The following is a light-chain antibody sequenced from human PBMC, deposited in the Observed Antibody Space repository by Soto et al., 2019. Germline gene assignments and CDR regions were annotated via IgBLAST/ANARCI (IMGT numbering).Light chain of an antibody. V-gene: IGKV1-39*01. CDR3: QQYNSYS. CDR1: QSISSY. CDR2: AAS. Sequence: DIQMTQSTSSLSASVGDRVTITCRASQSISSYLNWYQQKPGKAPKLLIHAASSLQSGVPSRFSGSGSGTEFTLTISSLQPDDFATYYCQQYNSYSFGQGTKVDIK. J-gene: IGKJ1*01.